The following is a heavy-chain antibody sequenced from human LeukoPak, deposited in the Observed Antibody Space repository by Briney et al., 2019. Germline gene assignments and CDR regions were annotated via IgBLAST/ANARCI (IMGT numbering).Heavy chain of an antibody. CDR3: ARDRCNGYDHQCPTHFDH. CDR1: GFTFSSYG. J-gene: IGHJ4*02. V-gene: IGHV3-33*01. Sequence: PGGSLRLSCAASGFTFSSYGMHRGREAPGKGREWVAVIWYDGSNKYYADPVKGRFTISRDNSKNTLYLQMNSLRAEDTAVYYCARDRCNGYDHQCPTHFDHWGQGTLVTVSS. D-gene: IGHD5-12*01. CDR2: IWYDGSNK.